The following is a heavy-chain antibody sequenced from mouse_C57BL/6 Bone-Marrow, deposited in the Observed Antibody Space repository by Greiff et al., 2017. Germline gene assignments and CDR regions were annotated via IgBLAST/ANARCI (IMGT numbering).Heavy chain of an antibody. D-gene: IGHD1-1*01. CDR2: FDPSDSYT. J-gene: IGHJ2*01. CDR1: GYTFTSYW. Sequence: AQLQQPGAELVKPGASVKLSSKASGYTFTSYWMQWVKQRPGQGLEWIGEFDPSDSYTTYNQKFKGKATLTVDTSSSTAYMQLSSLASEDSAVYYCARDGSPFFDYWGEGTTLTVSS. CDR3: ARDGSPFFDY. V-gene: IGHV1-50*01.